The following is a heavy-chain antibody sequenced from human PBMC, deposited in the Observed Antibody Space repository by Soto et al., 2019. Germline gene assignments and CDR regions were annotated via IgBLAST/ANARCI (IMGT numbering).Heavy chain of an antibody. CDR3: AKDKGRSLTGGMDV. CDR1: GFTFSSFG. J-gene: IGHJ6*02. Sequence: QVQLVESGGGVVQPGRSLRLSCAASGFTFSSFGMHWVRQAPGKGLEWVAVMSFDGNRKYYADSMKGRFIISRDNSKNTLYLEMNSLRAEDTAVYYCAKDKGRSLTGGMDVWGQGTTVTVSS. V-gene: IGHV3-30*18. D-gene: IGHD3-9*01. CDR2: MSFDGNRK.